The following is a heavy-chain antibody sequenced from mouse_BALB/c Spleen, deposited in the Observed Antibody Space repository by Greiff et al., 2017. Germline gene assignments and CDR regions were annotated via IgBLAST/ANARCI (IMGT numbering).Heavy chain of an antibody. D-gene: IGHD2-1*01. Sequence: EVKLMESGGGLVKPGGSLKLSCAASGFTFSSYTMSWVRQTPEKRLEWVATISSGGSYTYYPDSVKGRFTISRDNAKNTLYLQMSSLKSEDTAMYYCTRDQRAYGKGDWFAYWGQGTLVTVSA. CDR1: GFTFSSYT. CDR2: ISSGGSYT. CDR3: TRDQRAYGKGDWFAY. V-gene: IGHV5-6-4*01. J-gene: IGHJ3*01.